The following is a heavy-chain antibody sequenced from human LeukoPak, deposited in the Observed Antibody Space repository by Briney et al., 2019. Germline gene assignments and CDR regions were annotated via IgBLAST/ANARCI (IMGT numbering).Heavy chain of an antibody. D-gene: IGHD2-8*01. CDR2: INPSGGST. CDR3: ARDLEVYEPQFDP. CDR1: GYTFTSYY. J-gene: IGHJ5*02. V-gene: IGHV1-46*01. Sequence: GASVKVSCKASGYTFTSYYMHWVRQAPGQGLEWMGIINPSGGSTNYAQKFQGRVTMTRDTSISTAYMELSRLRSDDTAVYYCARDLEVYEPQFDPWGQGTLVTVSS.